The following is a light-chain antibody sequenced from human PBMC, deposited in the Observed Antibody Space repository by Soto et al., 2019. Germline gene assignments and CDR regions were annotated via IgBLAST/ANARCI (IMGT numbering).Light chain of an antibody. Sequence: EIVMTQSPATLSVSPGERATLSCRASQGVTTNLAWYQQKPGQAPRLLIYGASTRATGIPTRFSGSGSGTEFTLTISSLQSEDFAVYDCQQYNNWPPMYTFGQGTKLEIK. CDR3: QQYNNWPPMYT. V-gene: IGKV3D-15*01. J-gene: IGKJ2*01. CDR2: GAS. CDR1: QGVTTN.